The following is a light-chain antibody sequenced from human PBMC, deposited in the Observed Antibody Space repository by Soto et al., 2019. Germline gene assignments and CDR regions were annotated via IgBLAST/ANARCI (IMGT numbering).Light chain of an antibody. CDR1: QTIAGS. CDR2: AES. V-gene: IGKV1-9*01. Sequence: DIQLTQSPSSLSASVGDRVTITCRASQTIAGSLAWYQQKPGKPPKLLIYAESTLQSGVPSRFSGSGSGTRGTLTISSLQPDDFATYYWQQVKSYPRTFGGGTRVELK. J-gene: IGKJ4*02. CDR3: QQVKSYPRT.